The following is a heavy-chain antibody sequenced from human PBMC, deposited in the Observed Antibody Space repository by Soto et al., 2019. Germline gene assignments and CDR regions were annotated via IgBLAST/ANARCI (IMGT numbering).Heavy chain of an antibody. Sequence: GGSLRLSCAASGFTFSSYGMHWVRQAPGRGLGWVAVIWYDGSNKYYADSVKGRFTISRDNSKNTLYLQMNNLRAEDTAVYYCAREQRITMVRGAPLIYYGMDVWGQGTTVTVSS. D-gene: IGHD3-10*01. CDR1: GFTFSSYG. V-gene: IGHV3-33*01. CDR2: IWYDGSNK. CDR3: AREQRITMVRGAPLIYYGMDV. J-gene: IGHJ6*02.